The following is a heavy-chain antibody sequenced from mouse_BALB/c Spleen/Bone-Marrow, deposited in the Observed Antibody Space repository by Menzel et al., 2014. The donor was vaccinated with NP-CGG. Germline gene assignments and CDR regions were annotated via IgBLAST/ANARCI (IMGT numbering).Heavy chain of an antibody. CDR3: ARNANWLFTY. CDR1: GYAFTTYL. CDR2: INPGSGDT. V-gene: IGHV1-54*01. D-gene: IGHD4-1*01. J-gene: IGHJ3*01. Sequence: VKLQESGAELVRPGTSVKVSCKASGYAFTTYLIEWVKQRPGQGLEWIGVINPGSGDTHYNEKFKDMATLTADKSSSTAYMQLSSLTSDDSAVYFCARNANWLFTYWGQGTLVTVSA.